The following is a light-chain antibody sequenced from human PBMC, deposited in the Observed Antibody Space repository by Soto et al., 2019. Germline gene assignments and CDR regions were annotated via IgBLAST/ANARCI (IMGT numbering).Light chain of an antibody. J-gene: IGKJ5*01. V-gene: IGKV1D-13*01. CDR3: QQFNNYPPIT. Sequence: AIQLTQSPSSLSASVGDRVTITCRARQGISSALAWYQQKPGKAPKLLIYDASSLESGVPSRFSGSGSGTDFTLTISSLQPEDFATYYCQQFNNYPPITFGQGTRLEIK. CDR1: QGISSA. CDR2: DAS.